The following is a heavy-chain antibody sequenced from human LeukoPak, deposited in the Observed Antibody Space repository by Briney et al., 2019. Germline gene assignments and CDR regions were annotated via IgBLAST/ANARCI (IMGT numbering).Heavy chain of an antibody. CDR2: ISGSGTNI. V-gene: IGHV3-48*03. Sequence: GGSLRLSCAASGFTFSSFEMNWVRQAPGKGLEWASYISGSGTNIYYADSVKGRFTISRDNAKNSLSLQMNSLRAGDTAIYYCAREAVPGGRGDTFDIWGQGTMVTVSS. J-gene: IGHJ3*02. D-gene: IGHD6-19*01. CDR3: AREAVPGGRGDTFDI. CDR1: GFTFSSFE.